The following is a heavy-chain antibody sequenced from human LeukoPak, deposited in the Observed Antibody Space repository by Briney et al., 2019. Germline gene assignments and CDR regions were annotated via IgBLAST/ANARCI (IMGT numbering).Heavy chain of an antibody. Sequence: GGSLRLSCAASGFTVSSNYMSWVRQAPGKGLEWVAVISYDGSNKYYADSVKGRFTISRDNSKNTLYLQMNSLRAEDTAVYYCAGGAALDYWGQGTLVTVSS. CDR2: ISYDGSNK. CDR3: AGGAALDY. J-gene: IGHJ4*02. D-gene: IGHD2-15*01. V-gene: IGHV3-30*03. CDR1: GFTVSSNY.